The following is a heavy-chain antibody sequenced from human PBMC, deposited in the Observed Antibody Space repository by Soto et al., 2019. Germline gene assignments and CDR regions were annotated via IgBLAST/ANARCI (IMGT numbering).Heavy chain of an antibody. J-gene: IGHJ6*02. CDR1: GYAFVSYG. CDR2: ISGYNGNT. CDR3: AGRRIITMFGVVSYYYYGMDV. Sequence: YCEASGYAFVSYGISCVPQGPEHGPAWIRWISGYNGNTNYAQKFQGRVTIAADESTSTAYMELSRLRSEDTAVYYCAGRRIITMFGVVSYYYYGMDVWGQGTTVTLSS. V-gene: IGHV1-18*04. D-gene: IGHD3-3*01.